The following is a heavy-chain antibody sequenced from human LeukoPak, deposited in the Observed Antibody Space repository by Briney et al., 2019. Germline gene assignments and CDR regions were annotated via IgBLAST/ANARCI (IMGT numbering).Heavy chain of an antibody. CDR2: ISSSGSTI. D-gene: IGHD6-13*01. J-gene: IGHJ3*02. V-gene: IGHV3-48*03. CDR3: ARVTAAGGRAFDI. Sequence: GGSLRLSCAASGFTFSSYEMNWVRQAPGKGLKWVSYISSSGSTIYYADSVKGRFTISRDNAKNSLYLQMNSLRAEDTAVYYCARVTAAGGRAFDIWGQGTMVTVSS. CDR1: GFTFSSYE.